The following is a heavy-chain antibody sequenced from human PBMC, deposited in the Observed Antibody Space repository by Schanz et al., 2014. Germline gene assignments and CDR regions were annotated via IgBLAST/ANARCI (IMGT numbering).Heavy chain of an antibody. V-gene: IGHV3-23*01. CDR3: ARKVVATIGGYYDN. J-gene: IGHJ4*02. D-gene: IGHD5-12*01. CDR2: ISGSGGST. CDR1: GFSFGTYA. Sequence: VHLLESGGGLVQPGGSLRLSCAASGFSFGTYAMSWVRQAPGKGLEWVSAISGSGGSTYYADSVKGRFTISRDNAENTLFLQMNSLRAEDTAVYYCARKVVATIGGYYDNWGQGTLVIVSS.